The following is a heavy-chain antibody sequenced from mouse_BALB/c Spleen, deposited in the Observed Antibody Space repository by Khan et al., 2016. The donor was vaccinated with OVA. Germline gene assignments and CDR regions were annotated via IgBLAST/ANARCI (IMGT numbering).Heavy chain of an antibody. V-gene: IGHV2-6-4*01. CDR1: GFSLSRYN. CDR2: IWGGGGT. J-gene: IGHJ4*01. D-gene: IGHD2-14*01. Sequence: QIQLVQSGPGLVAPSQSLSITCTVSGFSLSRYNIHWVRQPPGKGLEWLGMIWGGGGTDYNSTLKSRLSISKDNSQSQVFLKMNSLQTDDTAMYYWARPYNRYDGYIAMDYWGQGTSVTFSS. CDR3: ARPYNRYDGYIAMDY.